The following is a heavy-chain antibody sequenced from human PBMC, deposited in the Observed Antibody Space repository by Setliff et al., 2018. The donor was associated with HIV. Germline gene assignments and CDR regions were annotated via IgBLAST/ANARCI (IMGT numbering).Heavy chain of an antibody. Sequence: PGGSLRLSCAASGFIFSSYAMTWVRQAPGKGLEWVSTSRGSGSGDTTHYADFVKGRFTISRDNSKNTVYLQMNSLRAEDMAIYYCAREDSSWYGSLDYWGKGTPVTVSS. J-gene: IGHJ4*02. V-gene: IGHV3-23*01. D-gene: IGHD6-13*01. CDR1: GFIFSSYA. CDR3: AREDSSWYGSLDY. CDR2: SRGSGSGDTT.